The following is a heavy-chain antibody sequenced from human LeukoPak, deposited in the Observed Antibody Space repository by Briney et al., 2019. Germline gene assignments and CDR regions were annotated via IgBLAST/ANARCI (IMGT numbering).Heavy chain of an antibody. CDR3: ARDQGYFDFDY. V-gene: IGHV4-4*07. D-gene: IGHD3-3*01. Sequence: PSETLSLTCTVSGGSISSYYWSWIRQSAGKGLEWIGRLYIRGSTNYNPSLKSRVTMSVGTSKNQFSLKLTSVTAADTAVYYCARDQGYFDFDYWGQGILVTVSS. CDR1: GGSISSYY. J-gene: IGHJ4*02. CDR2: LYIRGST.